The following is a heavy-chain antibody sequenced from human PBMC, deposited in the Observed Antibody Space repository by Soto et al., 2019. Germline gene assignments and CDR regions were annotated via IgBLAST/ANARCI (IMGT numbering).Heavy chain of an antibody. CDR2: IYWDDDK. CDR3: VHGTIGSFGHVYFDY. CDR1: GFSVSSNGAR. Sequence: QITLKESGPPLVKPTQTLTLTCSLSGFSVSSNGARVGWIRQPPGKALEWLALIYWDDDKHYNPSLKTRLTITKDTSKNPVVLTVTDMDPVDTATYYCVHGTIGSFGHVYFDYWGPGTLVTVSS. J-gene: IGHJ4*02. D-gene: IGHD3-3*02. V-gene: IGHV2-5*02.